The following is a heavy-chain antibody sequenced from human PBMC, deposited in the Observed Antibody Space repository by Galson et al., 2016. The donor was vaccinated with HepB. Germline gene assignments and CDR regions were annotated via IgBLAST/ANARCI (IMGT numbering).Heavy chain of an antibody. Sequence: SLRLSCAASGFSFRTYWMHYVRQAPGKGLVWVSFIHSDGTTTNYRDFVEGRFTISRDNAKNTLYLQMNNLRVEDTAVYYCASGWVDNIDIWGQGTMVTVSS. CDR2: IHSDGTTT. CDR3: ASGWVDNIDI. V-gene: IGHV3-74*01. CDR1: GFSFRTYW. J-gene: IGHJ3*02. D-gene: IGHD1-1*01.